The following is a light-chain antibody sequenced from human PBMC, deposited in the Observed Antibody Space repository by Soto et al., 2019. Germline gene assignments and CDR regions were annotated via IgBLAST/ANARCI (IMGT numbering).Light chain of an antibody. Sequence: QSALTQPPSESGSPGQSVTISCTGTSSDVGGYNYVSWYQHHPGKAPKLMIYEVNKRPSGVPDRFSGSKSGNTASLTVSGLQAEDEADYYCNSYTGWIYVFGTGTKVTVL. CDR2: EVN. CDR1: SSDVGGYNY. V-gene: IGLV2-8*01. CDR3: NSYTGWIYV. J-gene: IGLJ1*01.